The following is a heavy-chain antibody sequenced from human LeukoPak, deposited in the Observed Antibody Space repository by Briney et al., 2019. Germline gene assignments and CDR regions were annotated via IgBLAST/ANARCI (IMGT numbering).Heavy chain of an antibody. J-gene: IGHJ3*01. CDR2: INPSGGST. Sequence: GASVKVPCKASGYTFTSYYIHWVRQAPGQGLEWMGIINPSGGSTSYAQKFQGRVTMTRDTSTSTVYMELSSLRSEDTAVYYCSGVAVDVYAFDVWGQGTMVTVSS. D-gene: IGHD3-16*01. V-gene: IGHV1-46*01. CDR3: SGVAVDVYAFDV. CDR1: GYTFTSYY.